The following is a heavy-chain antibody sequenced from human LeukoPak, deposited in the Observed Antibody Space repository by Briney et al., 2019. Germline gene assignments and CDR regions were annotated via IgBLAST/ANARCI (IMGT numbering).Heavy chain of an antibody. V-gene: IGHV4-39*01. CDR3: ARQHCISTSCWDVGSVLYWYFDL. J-gene: IGHJ2*01. Sequence: PSETLSLTCTVSGGSVSSGSYSWGWIRQPPGKGLEWIGSMYYGGSTYYNPSLKSQVSISVDTSKNQFSLKLTSVTAADTAVYYCARQHCISTSCWDVGSVLYWYFDLWGRGTLVTVSS. D-gene: IGHD2-2*01. CDR1: GGSVSSGSYS. CDR2: MYYGGST.